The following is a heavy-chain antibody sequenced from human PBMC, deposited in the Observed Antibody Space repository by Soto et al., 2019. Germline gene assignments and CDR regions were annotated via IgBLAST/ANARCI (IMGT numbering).Heavy chain of an antibody. V-gene: IGHV4-59*08. CDR3: ARLRHLGELSLFDY. CDR2: IYYSGST. D-gene: IGHD3-16*02. J-gene: IGHJ4*02. Sequence: SETLSLTCTVSGGSISSYYWSWIRQPPGKGLEWIGYIYYSGSTNYNPSLKSRVTISVDTSKNQFSLKLSSVTAADTAVYYCARLRHLGELSLFDYWGQGTLVTVSS. CDR1: GGSISSYY.